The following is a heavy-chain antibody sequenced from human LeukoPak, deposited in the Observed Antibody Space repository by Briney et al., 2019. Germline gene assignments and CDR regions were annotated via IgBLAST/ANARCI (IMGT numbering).Heavy chain of an antibody. D-gene: IGHD6-13*01. J-gene: IGHJ4*02. V-gene: IGHV4-39*07. CDR3: ARERPSAAGTWYYFDY. CDR1: GGSISSSSYY. CDR2: IYYSGST. Sequence: SETLSLTCTVSGGSISSSSYYWGWIRQPPGKGLEWIGSIYYSGSTYYNPSLKSRVTISVDTSKNQFSLKLSSVTAADTAVYYCARERPSAAGTWYYFDYWGQGTLVTVSS.